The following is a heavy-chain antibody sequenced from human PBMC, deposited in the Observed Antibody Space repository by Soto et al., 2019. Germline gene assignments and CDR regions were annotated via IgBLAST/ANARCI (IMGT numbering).Heavy chain of an antibody. Sequence: QLQLQESGSGLVKPSQTLSLTCAVSGGSISSGGYSWSWIRQPPGKGLEWIGYIYHSGSTYYNPSLKRRVTISVDRSKNQFSLKLSSVTAADTAVYYCARAGDTYYYDSSSGGFDYWGQGTLVTVSS. CDR1: GGSISSGGYS. J-gene: IGHJ4*02. D-gene: IGHD3-22*01. CDR2: IYHSGST. V-gene: IGHV4-30-2*01. CDR3: ARAGDTYYYDSSSGGFDY.